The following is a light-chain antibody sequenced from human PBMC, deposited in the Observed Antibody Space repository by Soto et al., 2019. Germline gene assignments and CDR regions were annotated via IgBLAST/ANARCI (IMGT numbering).Light chain of an antibody. J-gene: IGLJ1*01. Sequence: QSVLTQPRSVSGSPGQSVTISCTGTSSGVGAYNYVSWYQQHPGKAPKLMTYDVSKRPSGVPDRFSGSKSGNTASLTISGLQAEDEADYYCCSYADNYSYVFGTGTKVTVL. CDR2: DVS. CDR1: SSGVGAYNY. CDR3: CSYADNYSYV. V-gene: IGLV2-11*01.